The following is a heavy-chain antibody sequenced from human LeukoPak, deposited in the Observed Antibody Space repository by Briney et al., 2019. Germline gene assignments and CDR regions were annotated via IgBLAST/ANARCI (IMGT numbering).Heavy chain of an antibody. CDR3: ATITAPAY. CDR1: FSSYW. Sequence: FSSYWMHXVRQAXGXGVECVSRIFNALSTTNYAASLKGRFTISRDNAKNTLYLQMNSLRVEDTAIYYCATITAPAYWGQGTLLTVPS. D-gene: IGHD5-24*01. J-gene: IGHJ4*02. CDR2: IFNALSTT. V-gene: IGHV3-74*01.